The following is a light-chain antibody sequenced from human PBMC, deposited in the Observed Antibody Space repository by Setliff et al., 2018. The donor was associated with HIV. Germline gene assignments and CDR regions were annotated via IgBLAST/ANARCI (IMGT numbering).Light chain of an antibody. CDR2: DVS. J-gene: IGLJ1*01. V-gene: IGLV2-14*01. CDR3: SSYTSSSTYV. Sequence: QSALTQPASVSGSPGQSITISCTGTSGDVGGYNYVSWYQQHPGKAPKFMIYDVSKRPSGVSNRFSGSKSDNTASLTISGLQAEDEADYYCSSYTSSSTYVFGTGTKVTV. CDR1: SGDVGGYNY.